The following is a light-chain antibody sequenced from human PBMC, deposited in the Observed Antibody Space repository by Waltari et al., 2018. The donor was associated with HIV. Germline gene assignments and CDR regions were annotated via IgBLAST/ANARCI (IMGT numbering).Light chain of an antibody. CDR1: QSISTY. J-gene: IGKJ3*01. Sequence: DIQMTQSPSSLSASVGDRVTITCRASQSISTYLNWYLQKPGKAPKLLIYAASSLLSGVPSRFSGSGSGTDFTLTISSLQPEDFATYYCQQTYLPPLTFGPGTKVDL. V-gene: IGKV1-39*01. CDR3: QQTYLPPLT. CDR2: AAS.